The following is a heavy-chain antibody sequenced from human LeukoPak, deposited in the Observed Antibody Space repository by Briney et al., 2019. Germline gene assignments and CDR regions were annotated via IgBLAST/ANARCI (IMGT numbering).Heavy chain of an antibody. CDR3: ARETTVVDYGMDV. CDR2: IYYSGST. V-gene: IGHV4-30-4*01. CDR1: GGSISSGDYY. Sequence: SQTLSLTCTVSGGSISSGDYYWSWIRQPPGKGLERIGYIYYSGSTYYNPSLKSRVTISVDTSKNQFSLKLSSVTAADTAVYYCARETTVVDYGMDVWAQGTTVTVSS. J-gene: IGHJ6*02. D-gene: IGHD4-17*01.